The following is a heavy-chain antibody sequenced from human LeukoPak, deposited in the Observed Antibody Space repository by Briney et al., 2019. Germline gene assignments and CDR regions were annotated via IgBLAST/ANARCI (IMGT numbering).Heavy chain of an antibody. CDR1: GFTFSSYW. D-gene: IGHD2-15*01. CDR2: IRSKTYGGTT. CDR3: PRAHCSGGTCYGNDAFDI. V-gene: IGHV3-49*04. Sequence: GGSLKLSCAASGFTFSSYWMSWVRQAPGKGLEWIGFIRSKTYGGTTEYAASVKGRFTISRDDSKNIAYLQMNSLKTEDTAMYYCPRAHCSGGTCYGNDAFDIWGQGTMVTVSS. J-gene: IGHJ3*02.